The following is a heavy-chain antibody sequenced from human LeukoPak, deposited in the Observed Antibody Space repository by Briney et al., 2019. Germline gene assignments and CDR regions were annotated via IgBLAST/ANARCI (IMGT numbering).Heavy chain of an antibody. J-gene: IGHJ3*02. CDR3: AKGESIAIDAFDI. D-gene: IGHD6-6*01. Sequence: GGSLRLSCAASGFTFSDYAMTWVRQAPGKGLEWVSTISASGRSTYYADSVKGRFTISRDNSKNTLYLQMNSLRAEDTAVYYCAKGESIAIDAFDIWGQGTMVTVSS. CDR1: GFTFSDYA. V-gene: IGHV3-23*01. CDR2: ISASGRST.